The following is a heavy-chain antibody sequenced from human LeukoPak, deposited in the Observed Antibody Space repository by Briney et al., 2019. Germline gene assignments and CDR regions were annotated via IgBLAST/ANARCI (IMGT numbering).Heavy chain of an antibody. CDR2: ITPIFGIA. J-gene: IGHJ4*02. CDR1: GGTFSSYA. V-gene: IGHV1-69*04. CDR3: ARDRGTGTPDY. D-gene: IGHD1-1*01. Sequence: GASVKVSCKASGGTFSSYAISWVRQAPGQGLEWMGRITPIFGIANYAQKFQGRVTITADKSTSTAYMELSSLRSEDTAVYYCARDRGTGTPDYWGQGTLVTVSS.